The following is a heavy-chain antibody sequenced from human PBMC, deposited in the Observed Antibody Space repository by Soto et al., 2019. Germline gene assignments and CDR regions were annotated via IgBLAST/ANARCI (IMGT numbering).Heavy chain of an antibody. CDR2: IWYDGSNK. CDR1: GFTFSNYG. Sequence: GGSLRLSCAASGFTFSNYGMHWVRQAPGKGLGWVAVIWYDGSNKYYADSVKGRFTISRDNSKNTLYLQMNSLRAEDTAVYYCAREQQHWNFGVSYSYMDVWGKGTTVTVSS. D-gene: IGHD1-7*01. CDR3: AREQQHWNFGVSYSYMDV. V-gene: IGHV3-33*01. J-gene: IGHJ6*03.